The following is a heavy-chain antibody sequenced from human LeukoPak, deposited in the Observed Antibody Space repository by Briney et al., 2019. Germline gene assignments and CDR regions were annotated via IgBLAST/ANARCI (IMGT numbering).Heavy chain of an antibody. V-gene: IGHV3-21*01. J-gene: IGHJ3*02. CDR1: GFTFSSYS. CDR2: ISSSSSYV. D-gene: IGHD2-15*01. Sequence: GGSLRLSCAASGFTFSSYSMNWVRQAPGKGLEWVSSISSSSSYVYYADSVKGRFTISRDNAKNSLYLQMNSLRAEDTAVYYCASEHAVVVAATQMDAFDIWGEGTMVTVSS. CDR3: ASEHAVVVAATQMDAFDI.